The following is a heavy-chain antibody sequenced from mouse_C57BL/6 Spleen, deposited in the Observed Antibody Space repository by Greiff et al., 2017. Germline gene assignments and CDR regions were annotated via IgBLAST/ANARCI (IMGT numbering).Heavy chain of an antibody. Sequence: VQLQQPGAELVKPGASVKLSCKASGYTFTSYWMHWVKQRPGQGLEWIGMIHPNSGSTNYNEKFKSKATLTVDKSSSTAYMQLSSLTSEDSAVYYCAREAGTRAMDYWGQGTSVTVSS. J-gene: IGHJ4*01. CDR3: AREAGTRAMDY. V-gene: IGHV1-64*01. CDR1: GYTFTSYW. CDR2: IHPNSGST. D-gene: IGHD4-1*01.